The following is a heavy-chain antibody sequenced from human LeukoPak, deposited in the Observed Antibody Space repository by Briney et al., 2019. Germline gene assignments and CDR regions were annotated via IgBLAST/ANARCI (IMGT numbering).Heavy chain of an antibody. CDR3: ATGLWFGEFNFDY. CDR1: GFTFSSNY. J-gene: IGHJ4*02. D-gene: IGHD3-10*01. CDR2: IYSGGST. Sequence: GGSLRLSCAASGFTFSSNYMSWVRQAPGKGLEWVSVIYSGGSTYYADSVKGRFTISRDNSKNTLYLQMNSLRAEDTAVYYCATGLWFGEFNFDYWGQGTLVTVSS. V-gene: IGHV3-66*01.